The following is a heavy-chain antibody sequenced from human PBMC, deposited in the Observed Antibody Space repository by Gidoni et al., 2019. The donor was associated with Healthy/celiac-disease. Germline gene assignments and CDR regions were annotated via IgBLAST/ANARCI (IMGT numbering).Heavy chain of an antibody. V-gene: IGHV3-21*01. CDR3: AREIVVVTAIPPSFYYYYGMDV. CDR2: ISSSSSYI. Sequence: EVQLVESGGGLVKPGGSLRLSCAASGFTFSSYSMNWVRQAPGKGLEWVSSISSSSSYIYYADSVKGRFTISRDNAKNSLYLQMNSLRAEDTAVYYCAREIVVVTAIPPSFYYYYGMDVWGQGTTVTVSS. J-gene: IGHJ6*02. CDR1: GFTFSSYS. D-gene: IGHD2-21*02.